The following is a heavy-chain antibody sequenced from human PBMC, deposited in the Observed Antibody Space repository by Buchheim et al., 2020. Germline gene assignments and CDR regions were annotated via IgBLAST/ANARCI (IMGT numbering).Heavy chain of an antibody. CDR2: IWYDGSNT. D-gene: IGHD6-13*01. J-gene: IGHJ4*02. V-gene: IGHV3-33*01. Sequence: QVQLVESGGGVVQPGRSLRLSCAASGFTFSSYGMHWVRQAPGKGLEWVAVIWYDGSNTYYADSVKGRFTISRDNSKNTLSLQMNSLRAEDTAVYYCASDLVGSSRWGQGTL. CDR3: ASDLVGSSR. CDR1: GFTFSSYG.